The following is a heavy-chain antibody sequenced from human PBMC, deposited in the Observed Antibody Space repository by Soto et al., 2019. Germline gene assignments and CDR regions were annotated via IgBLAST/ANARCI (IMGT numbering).Heavy chain of an antibody. Sequence: EVQLVESGGDLVQPGGSLRLSCAASGFTFSSYDLHWVRHAPGKGLEYVSGTRHRGGSTYYANSVKGRFNISRDNSKNTLYLQMGSLRPEDMAVYYCARDPFVHDAFDLWGQGTMVTVSS. V-gene: IGHV3-64*01. CDR1: GFTFSSYD. J-gene: IGHJ3*01. CDR3: ARDPFVHDAFDL. CDR2: TRHRGGST.